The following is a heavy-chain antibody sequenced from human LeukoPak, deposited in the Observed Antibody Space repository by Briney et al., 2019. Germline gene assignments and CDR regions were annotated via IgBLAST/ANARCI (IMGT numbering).Heavy chain of an antibody. CDR2: IYHSGST. CDR1: GYSISSGYY. V-gene: IGHV4-38-2*02. CDR3: ARETSQKGAHYMDV. D-gene: IGHD3-16*01. Sequence: SSETLSLTCTVSGYSISSGYYWGWIRQPPGKGLEWIGSIYHSGSTYYNPSLKSRVTISVDTSKNQFSLKLSSVTAADTAVYYCARETSQKGAHYMDVWGKGTTITISS. J-gene: IGHJ6*03.